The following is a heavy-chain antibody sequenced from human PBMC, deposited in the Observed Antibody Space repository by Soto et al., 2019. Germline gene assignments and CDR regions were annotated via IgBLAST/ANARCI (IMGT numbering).Heavy chain of an antibody. CDR2: VSATAGTT. V-gene: IGHV3-23*01. Sequence: PGGSLRLSCAASGFTFINYAMSWVRQAPGKGLEWVSLVSATAGTTYYTGSVKGRFTISRDNSKNTLYLQMNSLRAEDTAVYYCAKDEYQPYYYYMEVWGKGPTVTV. CDR1: GFTFINYA. D-gene: IGHD2-2*01. J-gene: IGHJ6*03. CDR3: AKDEYQPYYYYMEV.